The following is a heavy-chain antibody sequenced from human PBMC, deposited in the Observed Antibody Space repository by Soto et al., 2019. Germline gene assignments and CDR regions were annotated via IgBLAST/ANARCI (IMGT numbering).Heavy chain of an antibody. CDR1: GFTFCSYS. CDR2: ISSSSSTT. Sequence: GGSLRLSCAASGFTFCSYSMNWVRPAPGKGLEWVSCISSSSSTTYYADSVKGRFTISRDNAKNSLYLQMNSLRDEDTAVYYCARAWGLRFLEWPLHYGMDGWGQGTTVTVSS. V-gene: IGHV3-48*02. CDR3: ARAWGLRFLEWPLHYGMDG. J-gene: IGHJ6*02. D-gene: IGHD3-3*01.